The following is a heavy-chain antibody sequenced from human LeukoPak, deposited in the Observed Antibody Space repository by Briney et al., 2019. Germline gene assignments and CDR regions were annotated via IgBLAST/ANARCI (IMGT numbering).Heavy chain of an antibody. Sequence: SVKVSCKASGYTFTGYHMHWVRQAPGQGLEWMGGIIPIFGTANYAQKFQGRVTIAADESTSTAYMELSSLRSEDTAVYYCARDLIVVVPAAISNGMDVWGQGTTVTVSS. CDR2: IIPIFGTA. CDR1: GYTFTGYH. J-gene: IGHJ6*02. D-gene: IGHD2-2*02. CDR3: ARDLIVVVPAAISNGMDV. V-gene: IGHV1-69*13.